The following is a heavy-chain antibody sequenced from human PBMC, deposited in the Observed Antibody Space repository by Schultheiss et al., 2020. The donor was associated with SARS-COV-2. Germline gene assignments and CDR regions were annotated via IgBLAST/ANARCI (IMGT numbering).Heavy chain of an antibody. J-gene: IGHJ4*02. CDR1: GFTFSSYW. Sequence: GESLKISCAASGFTFSSYWMHWVRQAPGKGLVWVSRINSDGSSTSYADSVKGRFTISRDNAKNSLYLQMNSLRAEDTAVYYCAILARPSTVTDPVDYWGQGTLVTVSS. CDR2: INSDGSST. D-gene: IGHD4-17*01. CDR3: AILARPSTVTDPVDY. V-gene: IGHV3-74*01.